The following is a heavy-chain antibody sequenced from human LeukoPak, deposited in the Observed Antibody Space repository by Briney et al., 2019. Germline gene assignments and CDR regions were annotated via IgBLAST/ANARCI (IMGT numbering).Heavy chain of an antibody. D-gene: IGHD2-2*01. V-gene: IGHV3-7*03. CDR1: GFTFSSYW. CDR3: ARDDQGYFDY. Sequence: GGSLRLSCAASGFTFSSYWMSWVRQAPGKGLEWVANIKQDGSEKYYADSVKGRFTISRDSSKNTLYLQMNSLRSEDTAVYYCARDDQGYFDYWGQGTLVTVSS. J-gene: IGHJ4*02. CDR2: IKQDGSEK.